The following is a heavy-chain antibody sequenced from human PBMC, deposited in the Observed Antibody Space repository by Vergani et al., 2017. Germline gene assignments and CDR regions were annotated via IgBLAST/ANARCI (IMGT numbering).Heavy chain of an antibody. D-gene: IGHD2-8*01. CDR3: ARMVGGYCTNGVGSNPGNFDY. Sequence: VQLVESGGGVVQTGRSLRLSCAASGFTFSSYWMHWVRQAPGKGLVWVSRINSDGSSTSYADSVKGRFTISRDNAKNTLYLQMNSLRAEDTAVYYCARMVGGYCTNGVGSNPGNFDYWGQGTLVTVSS. CDR2: INSDGSST. CDR1: GFTFSSYW. V-gene: IGHV3-74*02. J-gene: IGHJ4*02.